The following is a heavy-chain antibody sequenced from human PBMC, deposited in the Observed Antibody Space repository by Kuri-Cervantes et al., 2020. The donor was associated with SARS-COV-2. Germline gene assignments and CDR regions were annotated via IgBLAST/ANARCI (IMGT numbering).Heavy chain of an antibody. Sequence: GGSLRLSCAASGFTFSSYAMSWVRQAPGRGLEWVSVIYSGGSSTYYAHSVKGRFTISRDNSKNTLYLRMNSLRAEDTAVYYCAKDLGYSSDGRDQHWGQGTLVTVSS. D-gene: IGHD6-19*01. CDR2: IYSGGSST. V-gene: IGHV3-23*03. CDR3: AKDLGYSSDGRDQH. CDR1: GFTFSSYA. J-gene: IGHJ1*01.